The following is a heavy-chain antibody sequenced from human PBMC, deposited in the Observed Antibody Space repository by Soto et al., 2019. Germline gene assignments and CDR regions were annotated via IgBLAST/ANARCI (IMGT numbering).Heavy chain of an antibody. J-gene: IGHJ4*02. CDR3: AKGKGVGATPDGANC. V-gene: IGHV3-23*01. CDR2: IRSDGDTT. D-gene: IGHD1-26*01. Sequence: EVQVLESGGGLVQPGGSLRLSCAASGFTFSSYGMNWVRQAPGKGLEWVSGIRSDGDTTCNADSVKGRFTVSRDTSKNTVDLQMNSLRAEDTAVYYCAKGKGVGATPDGANCWGQGTLVTVSS. CDR1: GFTFSSYG.